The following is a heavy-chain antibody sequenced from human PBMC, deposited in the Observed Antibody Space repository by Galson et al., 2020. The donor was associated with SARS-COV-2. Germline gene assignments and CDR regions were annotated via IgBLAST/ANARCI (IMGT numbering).Heavy chain of an antibody. Sequence: ASVKVSCKASGYTFINYGISWVRQAPGQGLEWMGWISTYNGYTNFAQKVQGRVTMSTDTSTSTTYMELRSLRSDDTAIYYCARVERCSTSSWYGEPPYADYWGQGTLVNISS. J-gene: IGHJ4*02. CDR1: GYTFINYG. V-gene: IGHV1-18*01. CDR3: ARVERCSTSSWYGEPPYADY. CDR2: ISTYNGYT. D-gene: IGHD1-1*01.